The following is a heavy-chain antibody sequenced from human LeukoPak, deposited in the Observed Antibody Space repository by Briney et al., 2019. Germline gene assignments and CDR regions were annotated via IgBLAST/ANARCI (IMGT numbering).Heavy chain of an antibody. Sequence: GESLKISCKGSGNTFTTYWIGWVRQMPGKGLDLMGVIFPGDSRTRYSPSFQGQVTISADKSIGTAYLQWSSLKASDTAIYYCICREFSGPWSGTWGQGTLVTVSS. V-gene: IGHV5-51*01. CDR2: IFPGDSRT. D-gene: IGHD2-2*01. CDR1: GNTFTTYW. J-gene: IGHJ5*02. CDR3: ICREFSGPWSGT.